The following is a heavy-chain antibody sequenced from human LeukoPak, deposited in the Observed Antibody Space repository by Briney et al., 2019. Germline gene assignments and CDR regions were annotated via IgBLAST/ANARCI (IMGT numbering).Heavy chain of an antibody. D-gene: IGHD2-2*01. J-gene: IGHJ1*01. CDR3: ASASGYCTATTCSTQSFPH. CDR2: IYPGDSDT. V-gene: IGHV5-51*01. CDR1: GYSFTSHW. Sequence: GESLKISCKASGYSFTSHWIGWVRQMPGKGLEWMGMIYPGDSDTRYSPSLQGQVTISADKSISTAYLQWSSLRASDTAMYYCASASGYCTATTCSTQSFPHWGQGTLVTVSS.